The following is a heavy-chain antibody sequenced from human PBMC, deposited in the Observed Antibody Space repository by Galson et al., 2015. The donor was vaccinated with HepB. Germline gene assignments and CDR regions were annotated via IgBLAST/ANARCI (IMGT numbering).Heavy chain of an antibody. CDR1: GGYISTYY. Sequence: ETLSLTCTVSGGYISTYYWSWIRQPAGKGLEWIGRIYTSGSTTYNPSLKSRVTMSVDTSRNQFFLELSSVTAADTAVYYCARLPHGDYVDYWGQGTLVTVSS. CDR2: IYTSGST. J-gene: IGHJ4*02. D-gene: IGHD4-17*01. V-gene: IGHV4-4*07. CDR3: ARLPHGDYVDY.